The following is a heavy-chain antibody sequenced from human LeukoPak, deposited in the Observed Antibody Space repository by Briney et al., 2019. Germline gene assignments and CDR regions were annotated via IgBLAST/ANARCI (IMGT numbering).Heavy chain of an antibody. CDR2: INHSGST. D-gene: IGHD1-26*01. CDR1: GGSFSGYY. CDR3: ARESVGELLLT. J-gene: IGHJ4*02. Sequence: PSETLSLTCAVYGGSFSGYYWSWIRQPPGKGLEWIGEINHSGSTNYNPSLKSRVTISVDTSKNQFSLKLSSVTAADTAVYYCARESVGELLLTWGQGTLVTVSS. V-gene: IGHV4-34*01.